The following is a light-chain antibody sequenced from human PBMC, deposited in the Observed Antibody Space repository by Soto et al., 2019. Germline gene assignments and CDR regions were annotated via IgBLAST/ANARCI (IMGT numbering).Light chain of an antibody. J-gene: IGKJ1*01. Sequence: DIQMTQSPSSLSASVGDRVTITCRTSQTISNSLNWYQQKPGKAPKLLIYALSNLQSGVPSRFSGSGSETDFTLTISSLQPEDFATYHCQQSHSTPWTFGQGTEVAIK. CDR1: QTISNS. V-gene: IGKV1-39*01. CDR3: QQSHSTPWT. CDR2: ALS.